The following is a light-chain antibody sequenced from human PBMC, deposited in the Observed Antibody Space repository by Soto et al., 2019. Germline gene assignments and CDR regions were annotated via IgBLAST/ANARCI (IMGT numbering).Light chain of an antibody. CDR1: SSDVGAYNY. CDR2: EVN. J-gene: IGLJ1*01. V-gene: IGLV2-8*01. Sequence: QSALTQPPSASGSPGQSVTISCTGTSSDVGAYNYVSWYQQHPGKAPNLMIYEVNKRPSGVPDRFSGSKSGNTACLTVSGLQAEDGADYSCSSYAGSNNFGVFGTGTKLTVL. CDR3: SSYAGSNNFGV.